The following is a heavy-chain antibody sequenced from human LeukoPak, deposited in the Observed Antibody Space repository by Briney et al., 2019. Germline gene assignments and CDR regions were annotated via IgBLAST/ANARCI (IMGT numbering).Heavy chain of an antibody. Sequence: SETLSLTCTVSGGSISSGNYYWSWIRQPPGKGLEWIGYIYYSGSTHYNPSLKSRVTISVDTSKNQFSLKLSSVAAADTAVYYCARGDSYDYVWGSFRPTFDYWGQGTLVTVSS. CDR2: IYYSGST. CDR3: ARGDSYDYVWGSFRPTFDY. J-gene: IGHJ4*02. CDR1: GGSISSGNYY. V-gene: IGHV4-30-4*08. D-gene: IGHD3-16*02.